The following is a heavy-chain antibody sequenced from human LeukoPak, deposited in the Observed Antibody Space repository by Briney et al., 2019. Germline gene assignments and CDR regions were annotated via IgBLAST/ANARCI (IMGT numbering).Heavy chain of an antibody. CDR3: ARIGGVKPTNAFDF. J-gene: IGHJ3*01. Sequence: GGSLRLSCVDSGFTFSIYGMSWVRQSPGKGLEYVASISPTGGTTYYADSVKGRFILSRDNSQNTVYLQMNSLGAEDTALYYCARIGGVKPTNAFDFWGQGTMVAVSS. CDR1: GFTFSIYG. V-gene: IGHV3-23*01. CDR2: ISPTGGTT. D-gene: IGHD3-3*01.